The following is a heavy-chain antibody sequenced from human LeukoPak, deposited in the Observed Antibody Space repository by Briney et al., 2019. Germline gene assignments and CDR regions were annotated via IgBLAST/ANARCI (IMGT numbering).Heavy chain of an antibody. CDR2: IYYSWST. V-gene: IGHV4-59*13. J-gene: IGHJ3*02. D-gene: IGHD6-19*01. CDR3: ARLEQWLFAFDI. CDR1: GGSISSYY. Sequence: SETLSLTCTVSGGSISSYYLSWIRQPPRQGLERIGYIYYSWSTNYNPSLKSRVTISVDTSKNQFSLKLSSVTAADTAVYYCARLEQWLFAFDIWGQGTMVTVSS.